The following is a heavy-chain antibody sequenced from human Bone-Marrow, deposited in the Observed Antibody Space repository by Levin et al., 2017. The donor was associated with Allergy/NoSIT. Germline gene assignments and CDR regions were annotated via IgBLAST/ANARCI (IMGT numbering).Heavy chain of an antibody. CDR1: GFNLSNYG. CDR2: MWHDGTNK. CDR3: AREFDLNHDYYYGLDV. D-gene: IGHD3-16*01. Sequence: GGSLRLSCAASGFNLSNYGMNWVRQAPGKGLEWVALMWHDGTNKYYLDSVKGRFSISRDNSKNTLYLQMSGLRAEDTAMYYCAREFDLNHDYYYGLDVWGQGTTVTVSS. V-gene: IGHV3-33*01. J-gene: IGHJ6*02.